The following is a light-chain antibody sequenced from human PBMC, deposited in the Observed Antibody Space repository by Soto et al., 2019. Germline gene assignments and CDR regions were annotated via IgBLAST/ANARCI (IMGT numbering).Light chain of an antibody. V-gene: IGLV2-14*01. CDR2: DVN. CDR1: NSGVGSSTY. CDR3: CSYTSTATYV. Sequence: QSVLTQPASVSGSPGQSISISCTGTNSGVGSSTYVTWYQQYPDKAPTLVIFDVNNRPSGISNRFSGSKSGNTASLTISGLQAEDEADYYCCSYTSTATYVFGTGTKVTVL. J-gene: IGLJ1*01.